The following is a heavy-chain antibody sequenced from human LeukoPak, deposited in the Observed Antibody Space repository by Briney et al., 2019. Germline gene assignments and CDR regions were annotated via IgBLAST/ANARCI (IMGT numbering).Heavy chain of an antibody. J-gene: IGHJ3*02. CDR2: IRGDESRK. D-gene: IGHD2-21*02. CDR3: AKGTAYCGGDCYSGGNAFDI. Sequence: GGSLRLSCAASGFSFSSYWMTWLRQAPGKGLEWVANIRGDESRKYYLDSVTGRFAISRDNAKNSLYLQMNSLRAEDTALYYCAKGTAYCGGDCYSGGNAFDIWGQGTMVTVSS. CDR1: GFSFSSYW. V-gene: IGHV3-7*03.